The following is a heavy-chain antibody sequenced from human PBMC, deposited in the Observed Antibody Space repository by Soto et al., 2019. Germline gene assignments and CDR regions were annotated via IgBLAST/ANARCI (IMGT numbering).Heavy chain of an antibody. CDR1: GGIFSTYA. CDR3: ARDRDDYGSGNYYNRIDF. J-gene: IGHJ4*02. D-gene: IGHD3-10*01. CDR2: IIPIFGPP. V-gene: IGHV1-69*01. Sequence: QVQLVQSGAEVKKPGSSVKVSCKASGGIFSTYAISWLRQAPGQGLEWMGGIIPIFGPPNYAQRFQGRVTITADESTSTDYMELSRQRSEYTAFYYCARDRDDYGSGNYYNRIDFWGQGTLVTVSS.